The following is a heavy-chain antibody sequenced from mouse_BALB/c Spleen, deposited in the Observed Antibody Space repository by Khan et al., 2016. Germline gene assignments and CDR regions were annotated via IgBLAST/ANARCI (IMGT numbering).Heavy chain of an antibody. V-gene: IGHV6-6*02. J-gene: IGHJ4*01. CDR2: IRLKSNNYAT. Sequence: EVQLQESGGGLVQPGGSMKLSCVASGFTFSNYWMDWVRQSPEKGLEWVAEIRLKSNNYATHYAESVKGRFTISRDDSKSSVYLQLNNLRAEDTSIYYCTRERGYYYAMDDWGQGTSVTVSS. CDR1: GFTFSNYW. CDR3: TRERGYYYAMDD.